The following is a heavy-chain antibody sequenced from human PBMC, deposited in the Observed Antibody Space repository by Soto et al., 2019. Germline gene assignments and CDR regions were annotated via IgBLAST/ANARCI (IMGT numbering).Heavy chain of an antibody. Sequence: QVQLVQSGAEVKKPGSSVKVSCKASGGTFSSYAISWVRQAPGQGLEWMGGIIPIFGTANYAQKFQGRVTITADKSMSTAYMELSSLRSEDTAVYYCARGHTSGYYYASGTFDYWGQGTLVTVSS. D-gene: IGHD3-22*01. CDR1: GGTFSSYA. CDR2: IIPIFGTA. J-gene: IGHJ4*02. V-gene: IGHV1-69*06. CDR3: ARGHTSGYYYASGTFDY.